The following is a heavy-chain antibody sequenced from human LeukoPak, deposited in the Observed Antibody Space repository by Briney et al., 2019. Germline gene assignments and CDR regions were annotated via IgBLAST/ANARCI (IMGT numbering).Heavy chain of an antibody. V-gene: IGHV4-4*07. CDR2: IYTSGST. Sequence: PSETLSLTCTVSGGSISSYYWSRIRQPAGKGLEWIGRIYTSGSTNYNPSLKSRVTMSVDTSKNQFSLKLSSVTAADTAVYYCAREGYCSGGSCYVDYYYGMDVWGQGTTVTVSS. CDR1: GGSISSYY. D-gene: IGHD2-15*01. J-gene: IGHJ6*02. CDR3: AREGYCSGGSCYVDYYYGMDV.